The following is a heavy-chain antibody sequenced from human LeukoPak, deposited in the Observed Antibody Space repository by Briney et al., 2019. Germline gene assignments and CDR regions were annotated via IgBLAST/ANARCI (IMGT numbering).Heavy chain of an antibody. CDR2: IWYDGSNK. V-gene: IGHV3-33*01. J-gene: IGHJ5*02. D-gene: IGHD3-22*01. Sequence: GGSLRLSCAASGFTFSSYGMHWVRQAPGKGLEWVAVIWYDGSNKYYADSVKGRFTISRDNSKNTLYLQMNSLRAEDTAVYYCARESDSSGYYYVSGFNPWGQGTLVTVSS. CDR1: GFTFSSYG. CDR3: ARESDSSGYYYVSGFNP.